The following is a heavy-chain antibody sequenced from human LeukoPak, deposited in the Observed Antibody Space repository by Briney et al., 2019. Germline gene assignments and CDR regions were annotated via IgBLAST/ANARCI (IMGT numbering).Heavy chain of an antibody. J-gene: IGHJ4*02. Sequence: SETLSLTCAVYGESFSGYYWSWIRQPPGKGLEWIGEINHSGGTNYNPSLKSRVTISVDTSKNQFSLKLSSVTAADTAVYYCARRGRGGTIDYWGQRNLVTVSS. CDR2: INHSGGT. V-gene: IGHV4-34*01. CDR3: ARRGRGGTIDY. D-gene: IGHD3-10*01. CDR1: GESFSGYY.